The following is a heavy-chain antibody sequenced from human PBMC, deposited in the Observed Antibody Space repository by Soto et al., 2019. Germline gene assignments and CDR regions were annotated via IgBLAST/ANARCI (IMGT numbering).Heavy chain of an antibody. D-gene: IGHD6-13*01. J-gene: IGHJ6*02. CDR3: AAASADYYYYGMDV. CDR1: GFTVSRHY. CDR2: IYSTDST. Sequence: EVQLVESGGGLVQPRGSLRLSCAASGFTVSRHYMSWVRQAPGKGLEWVSGIYSTDSTYYADSVKGRFSISRDISKNTLYLQMNSLRAEDTAVYYCAAASADYYYYGMDVWGQGTTVTVSS. V-gene: IGHV3-66*01.